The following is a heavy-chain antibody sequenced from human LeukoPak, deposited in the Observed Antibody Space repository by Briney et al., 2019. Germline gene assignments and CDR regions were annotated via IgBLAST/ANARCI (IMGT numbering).Heavy chain of an antibody. Sequence: SETLSLTCSVSGGSISSYYWSWVRQPAGKGLEWIGRIYSSGSTNYNPSLDSRVTMSVDTSNNQFSLRLTSVTAADTAVYYCARGTTAAAGIFDCWGQGTLVTVSS. CDR2: IYSSGST. J-gene: IGHJ4*02. CDR3: ARGTTAAAGIFDC. CDR1: GGSISSYY. D-gene: IGHD6-13*01. V-gene: IGHV4-4*07.